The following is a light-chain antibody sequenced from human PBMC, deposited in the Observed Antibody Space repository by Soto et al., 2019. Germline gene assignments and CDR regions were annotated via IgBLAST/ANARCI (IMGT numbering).Light chain of an antibody. CDR1: SSDVGSYDL. CDR3: CSYAGTFYV. CDR2: EGT. V-gene: IGLV2-23*01. Sequence: QSALTQPASVSASPGQSITISCTGTSSDVGSYDLVSWYQQHPGKAPKLIIYEGTKRPSGVSNRFSGSKSGNTASLTISGLQAEDEADYYCCSYAGTFYVFGTGTQLTVL. J-gene: IGLJ1*01.